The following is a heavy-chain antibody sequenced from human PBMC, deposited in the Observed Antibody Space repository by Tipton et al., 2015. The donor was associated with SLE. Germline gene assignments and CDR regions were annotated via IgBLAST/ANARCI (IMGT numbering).Heavy chain of an antibody. Sequence: SLRLSCAASGFTFSSYAMHWVRQAPGKGLEWVAVISYDGSNKYYADSVKGRFTISRDNSKNTLYLQMNSLRAEDTAVYYCARERITIFGVVTSPWFDPRGQGTLVTVSS. CDR2: ISYDGSNK. CDR1: GFTFSSYA. D-gene: IGHD3-3*01. CDR3: ARERITIFGVVTSPWFDP. J-gene: IGHJ5*02. V-gene: IGHV3-30*04.